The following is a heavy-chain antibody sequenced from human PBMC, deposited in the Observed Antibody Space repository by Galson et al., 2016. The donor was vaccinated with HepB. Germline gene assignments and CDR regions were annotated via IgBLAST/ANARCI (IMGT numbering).Heavy chain of an antibody. J-gene: IGHJ4*02. CDR3: ARGSRLSGHDF. D-gene: IGHD3-10*01. Sequence: ETLPLTCAVYGGSFSDYSWNWIRQSPGKGPEWIGEIYHGGNTKYNSSLKSRITISIDTSKNEFSLKVTSVTAADTGVCYCARGSRLSGHDFWGQGTLVTVSS. CDR1: GGSFSDYS. CDR2: IYHGGNT. V-gene: IGHV4-34*01.